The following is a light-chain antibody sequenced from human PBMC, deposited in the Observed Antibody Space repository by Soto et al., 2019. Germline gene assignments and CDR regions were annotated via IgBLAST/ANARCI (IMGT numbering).Light chain of an antibody. Sequence: EIVMTQSPATLSVSPGERATLSCRASQSISNNVAWYQQKPGQAPRLLNSAASTRATGIPARFSGSGSGTEFILTISSLQSEDFAVYYCQQYHDWPPSTFGQGTKLEIK. V-gene: IGKV3-15*01. CDR1: QSISNN. J-gene: IGKJ2*02. CDR3: QQYHDWPPST. CDR2: AAS.